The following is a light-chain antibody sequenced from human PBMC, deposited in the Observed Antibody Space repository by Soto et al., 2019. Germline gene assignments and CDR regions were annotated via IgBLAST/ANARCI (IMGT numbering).Light chain of an antibody. CDR2: GAS. CDR3: QYYGSSPFT. Sequence: EIVLTQSPRTLSLSPGERATLSCRASQSVSSSSLAWYQQKPGQAPRLLVYGASSRATGIPDRFSGSGSGTDLTLTIRRVEPEDFAVYYCQYYGSSPFTFGPGTKVDIK. CDR1: QSVSSSS. J-gene: IGKJ3*01. V-gene: IGKV3-20*01.